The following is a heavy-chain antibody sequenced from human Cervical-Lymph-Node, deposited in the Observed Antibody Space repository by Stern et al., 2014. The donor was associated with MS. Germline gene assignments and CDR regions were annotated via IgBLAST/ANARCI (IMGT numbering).Heavy chain of an antibody. Sequence: VQLVQSGAEVKKPGASMTISCKTSGYNFIDHAIHWVRQAPGQRLEWMGLINGGPGTTKYSQKFQGRVSFTRDKAASAAYMDLSSLSPDDTAVYYCARQPDYSDFLDFWGQGTLVTVSS. J-gene: IGHJ4*02. V-gene: IGHV1-3*01. CDR2: INGGPGTT. CDR3: ARQPDYSDFLDF. CDR1: GYNFIDHA. D-gene: IGHD4-11*01.